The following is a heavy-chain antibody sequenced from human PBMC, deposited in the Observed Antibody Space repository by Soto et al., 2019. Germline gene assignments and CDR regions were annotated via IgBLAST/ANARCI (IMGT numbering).Heavy chain of an antibody. CDR2: ISGSGDST. CDR1: GFTFSSYA. D-gene: IGHD6-19*01. Sequence: DVQLLESGGGLVQPGGSLRLSCAASGFTFSSYAMNWVRQAPGKGLEWVSVISGSGDSTYYADSVKGRFTISRDNSKNTLYLQMNSLRAEDTAVYYCARRSSGWYFDYWGQGTLVTVSS. CDR3: ARRSSGWYFDY. V-gene: IGHV3-23*01. J-gene: IGHJ4*02.